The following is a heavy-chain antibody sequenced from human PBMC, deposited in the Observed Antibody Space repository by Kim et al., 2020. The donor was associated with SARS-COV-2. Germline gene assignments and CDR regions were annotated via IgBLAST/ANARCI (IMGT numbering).Heavy chain of an antibody. CDR2: ISYDGSKP. CDR3: AKDVVRGIIVTDAFDV. CDR1: GFAFSSHA. Sequence: GGSLRLSCVGSGFAFSSHAIHWVRQAPGKGLEWVAAISYDGSKPYYADSLKGRFTISRDNANNIMFLQMNGLTSEDTALYYCAKDVVRGIIVTDAFDVWG. V-gene: IGHV3-30*01. J-gene: IGHJ3*01. D-gene: IGHD3-10*01.